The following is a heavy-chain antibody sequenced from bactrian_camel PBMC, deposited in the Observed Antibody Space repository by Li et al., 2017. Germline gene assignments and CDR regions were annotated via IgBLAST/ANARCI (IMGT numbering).Heavy chain of an antibody. Sequence: VQLVESGGGSVQAGGSLRLSCAASGIGDSPYSMAWFRQASGKEREGVAGRGSNGRTAYADSVQGRFTISKDNTNLYLQMNSLKPEDTAVYYCAASALYGGPWLRSPNFGYWGQGTQVTVS. CDR1: GIGDSPYS. CDR3: AASALYGGPWLRSPNFGY. D-gene: IGHD5*01. CDR2: RGSNGRT. J-gene: IGHJ4*01. V-gene: IGHV3S55*01.